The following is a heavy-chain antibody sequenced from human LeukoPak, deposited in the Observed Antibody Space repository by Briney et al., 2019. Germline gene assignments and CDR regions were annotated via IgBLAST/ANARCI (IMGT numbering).Heavy chain of an antibody. CDR1: GFTVITND. CDR2: LYSDGNT. Sequence: GGSLRLSCAASGFTVITNDMTWVRQAPGKGLEWVSVLYSDGNTKYADSVQDRFTISRDNSKNTLYLEMNSLSPDDTAVYHCARGVEPLAANTLAYWGQGTLVTVSS. J-gene: IGHJ4*02. CDR3: ARGVEPLAANTLAY. D-gene: IGHD1-14*01. V-gene: IGHV3-53*01.